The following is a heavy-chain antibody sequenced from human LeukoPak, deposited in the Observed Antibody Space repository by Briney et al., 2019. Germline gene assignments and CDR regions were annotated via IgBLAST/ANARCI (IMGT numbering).Heavy chain of an antibody. J-gene: IGHJ4*02. CDR3: ARGYCSSTSCYTFDY. V-gene: IGHV4-4*02. Sequence: SGTLSLTCAVSGGSISSSNWWSWVRQPQGKGLEWIGEIYHSGSTNYNPSLKSRVTISVDKSKNQFSLKLSSVTAADTAAYYCARGYCSSTSCYTFDYWGQGTLVTVSS. D-gene: IGHD2-2*02. CDR1: GGSISSSNW. CDR2: IYHSGST.